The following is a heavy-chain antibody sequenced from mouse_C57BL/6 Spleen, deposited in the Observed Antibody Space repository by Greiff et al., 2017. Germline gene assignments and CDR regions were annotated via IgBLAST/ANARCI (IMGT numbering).Heavy chain of an antibody. CDR3: ARYDYYFDD. V-gene: IGHV1-54*01. Sequence: LQESGAELVRPGTSVKVSCKASGYAFTNYLIEWVKQRPGQGLEWIGVINPGSGGTNYNEKFKGKATLTADKSSSTAYMQRSSLTSEDSAVYFCARYDYYFDDWGQGTTLTVSS. J-gene: IGHJ2*01. CDR1: GYAFTNYL. CDR2: INPGSGGT. D-gene: IGHD2-12*01.